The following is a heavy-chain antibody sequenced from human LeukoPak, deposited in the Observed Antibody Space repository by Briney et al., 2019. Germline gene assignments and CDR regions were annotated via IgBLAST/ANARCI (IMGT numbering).Heavy chain of an antibody. CDR3: ARRARYHSSFPLDF. J-gene: IGHJ4*02. D-gene: IGHD6-13*01. CDR1: GFIFNTYW. Sequence: GESLKISCKGSGFIFNTYWISWVRQLPGKGLEWMGIVDPTDSDVDYSPSFQGHVTISSDTSTSTVYLQWSSLKASDTAVYYCARRARYHSSFPLDFWGQGTQVIVSS. V-gene: IGHV5-10-1*01. CDR2: VDPTDSDV.